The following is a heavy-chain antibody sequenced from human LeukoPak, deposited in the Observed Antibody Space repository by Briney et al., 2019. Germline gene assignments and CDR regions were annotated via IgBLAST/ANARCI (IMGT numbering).Heavy chain of an antibody. J-gene: IGHJ4*02. CDR2: INHSGST. D-gene: IGHD6-19*01. CDR1: GGSFSGYY. Sequence: SSETLSLTCAVYGGSFSGYYWSWIRQPPGKGLEWIGEINHSGSTNYNPSLKSRVTISVDTSKNQFSLKLSSVTAADTAVYYCARLNPTYSSGWYRLDYWGQGTLVTVSS. V-gene: IGHV4-34*01. CDR3: ARLNPTYSSGWYRLDY.